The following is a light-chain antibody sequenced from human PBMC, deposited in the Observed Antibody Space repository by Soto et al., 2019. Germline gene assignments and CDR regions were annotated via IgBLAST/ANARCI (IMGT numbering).Light chain of an antibody. J-gene: IGKJ1*01. V-gene: IGKV3-20*01. CDR2: GTS. CDR3: QQYGSSLRT. Sequence: EIVLTQSPGTLSLPPGERATLSCRASQSVSSSYLAWYQQKAGQAPRLLIYGTSSRATGIPDRFSGSGSGTDFTLTISRLEPEDFAVYYCQQYGSSLRTFGQGTKVDIK. CDR1: QSVSSSY.